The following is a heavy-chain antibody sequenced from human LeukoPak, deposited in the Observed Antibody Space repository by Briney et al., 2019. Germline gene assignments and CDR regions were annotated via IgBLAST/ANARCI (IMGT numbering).Heavy chain of an antibody. Sequence: GGSLRLSCAASGFTFSSYAMHWVRQAPGKGLEWVALISYDGSNKYHADSVKGRFTISRDNSKNTLYLQMNSLRAEDTAVYYCARAHNWKYGSFDFWGQGTLVTVSS. J-gene: IGHJ4*02. CDR1: GFTFSSYA. CDR2: ISYDGSNK. CDR3: ARAHNWKYGSFDF. D-gene: IGHD1-7*01. V-gene: IGHV3-30*03.